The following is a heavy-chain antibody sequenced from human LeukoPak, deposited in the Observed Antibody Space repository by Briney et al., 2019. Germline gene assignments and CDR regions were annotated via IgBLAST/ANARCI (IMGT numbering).Heavy chain of an antibody. CDR2: TSYSGFT. D-gene: IGHD2-8*02. CDR3: AGHHPRNTVDF. V-gene: IGHV4-59*08. J-gene: IGHJ4*02. Sequence: KPSETLSLTCTVSGGSISSYQWSWIRQPPGKGLEWIGYTSYSGFTNYNPSLKSRVTISLDTSKNQFSLKLTSVTAADTAVYYCAGHHPRNTVDFWGQGTLVTVSS. CDR1: GGSISSYQ.